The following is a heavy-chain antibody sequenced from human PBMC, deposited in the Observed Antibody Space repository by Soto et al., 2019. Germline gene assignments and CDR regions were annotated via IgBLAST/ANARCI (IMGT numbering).Heavy chain of an antibody. J-gene: IGHJ5*02. CDR1: GFTFSSYG. CDR3: ARGKVLLWFGESQGWFDP. Sequence: GGSLRLSCAASGFTFSSYGMHWVRQAPGKGLEWVAVIWYDGSNKYYADSVKGRFTISRDNSKNTLYLQMNSLRAEDTAVYYCARGKVLLWFGESQGWFDPWGQGTLVTVSS. CDR2: IWYDGSNK. D-gene: IGHD3-10*01. V-gene: IGHV3-33*01.